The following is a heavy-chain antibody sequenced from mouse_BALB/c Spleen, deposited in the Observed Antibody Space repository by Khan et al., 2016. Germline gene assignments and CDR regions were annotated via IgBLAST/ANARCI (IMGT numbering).Heavy chain of an antibody. J-gene: IGHJ4*01. CDR1: GYSFTRYW. CDR3: TRSAYGNHPYYAMDY. CDR2: IHPSDSES. D-gene: IGHD2-1*01. Sequence: QVQLKQSGTELVRPGASVKLSCKASGYSFTRYWMNWVKQRPGQGLEWIGMIHPSDSESRLNPKCKDKATLTVDNSSSIAYMQLSSPTSEDSAVYYCTRSAYGNHPYYAMDYWGQGTSVTVSS. V-gene: IGHV1-61*01.